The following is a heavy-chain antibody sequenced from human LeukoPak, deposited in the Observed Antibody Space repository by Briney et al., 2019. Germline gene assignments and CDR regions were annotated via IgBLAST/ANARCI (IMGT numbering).Heavy chain of an antibody. J-gene: IGHJ4*02. CDR3: ATNYDGDSNY. D-gene: IGHD4-23*01. V-gene: IGHV3-74*01. Sequence: VWVAGINSDGSMTTYADAVKGRFTISRDNAKSTLFLQMNSLRVDDTSVYYCATNYDGDSNYWGQGTLVTVSS. CDR2: INSDGSMT.